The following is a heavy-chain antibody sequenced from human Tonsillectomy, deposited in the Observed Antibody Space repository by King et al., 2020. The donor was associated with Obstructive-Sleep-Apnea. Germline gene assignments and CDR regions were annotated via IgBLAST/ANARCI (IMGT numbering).Heavy chain of an antibody. Sequence: QLVQSGAEVKKPGESLRISCKGSGYSFTSYWISWVRQMPGKGLEWMGRIDPSDSYTNYSPSFQGHVTISADKSISTAYLQWSSLKASDTAMYYCARQGTTVTTTTNYYYYGMDVWGQGTTVTVSS. CDR1: GYSFTSYW. CDR3: ARQGTTVTTTTNYYYYGMDV. J-gene: IGHJ6*02. V-gene: IGHV5-10-1*03. D-gene: IGHD4-17*01. CDR2: IDPSDSYT.